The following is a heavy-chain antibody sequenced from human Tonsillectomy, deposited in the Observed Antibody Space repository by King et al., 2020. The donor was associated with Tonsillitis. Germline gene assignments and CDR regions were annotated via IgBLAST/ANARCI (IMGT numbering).Heavy chain of an antibody. J-gene: IGHJ6*02. CDR2: INPSGGST. CDR3: ASGLRGAYYYYYGMDV. CDR1: GYTFTSYY. D-gene: IGHD4-17*01. V-gene: IGHV1-46*01. Sequence: VQLVESGAEVKKPGASVKVSCKASGYTFTSYYMHWVRQAPGQGLEWMGIINPSGGSTSYAQKFQGRVTMTRDTSTSTVYMELSSLRSEDTAVYYCASGLRGAYYYYYGMDVWGQGTTVTVSS.